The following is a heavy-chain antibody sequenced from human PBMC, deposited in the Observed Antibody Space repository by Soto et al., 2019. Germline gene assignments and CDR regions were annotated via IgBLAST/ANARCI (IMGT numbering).Heavy chain of an antibody. Sequence: SEALSRTCVVSGSSISSGGYSWSWIRQPPGKGLEWIGYIYHSGSTYYNPSLKSRVTISVDRSKNQFSLKLSSVTAADTAVYYCARTVGYYDILTGYSPYYFDYWGQGTLVTVSS. CDR1: GSSISSGGYS. D-gene: IGHD3-9*01. CDR2: IYHSGST. CDR3: ARTVGYYDILTGYSPYYFDY. V-gene: IGHV4-30-2*01. J-gene: IGHJ4*02.